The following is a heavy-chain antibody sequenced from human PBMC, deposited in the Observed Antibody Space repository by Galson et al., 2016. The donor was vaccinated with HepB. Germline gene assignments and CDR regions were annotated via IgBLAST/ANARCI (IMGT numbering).Heavy chain of an antibody. Sequence: SLRLSCAASGFTFSSYAMSWARQAPGKGLEWVSAISGSGGSTYYADSVKGRFTISRDNSKNTLYLQMNSLRAEDTAVYYCAKYLALYNSGAGYFDYWGQGTLVTVSS. CDR2: ISGSGGST. CDR3: AKYLALYNSGAGYFDY. CDR1: GFTFSSYA. V-gene: IGHV3-23*01. J-gene: IGHJ4*02. D-gene: IGHD6-19*01.